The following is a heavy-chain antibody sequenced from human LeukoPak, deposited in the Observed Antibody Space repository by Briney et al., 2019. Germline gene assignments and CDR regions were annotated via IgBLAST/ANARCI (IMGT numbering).Heavy chain of an antibody. CDR3: ARISSGYYDSSGYDDY. D-gene: IGHD3-22*01. V-gene: IGHV2-70*04. J-gene: IGHJ4*02. CDR2: IDWDDDK. Sequence: SGPALVKPTPTLTLTCTFSGFSLSTSGMRVSWIRQPPGKALEWLARIDWDDDKFYSTSLKTRLTISKDTSKNQVVLTMTNMDPVDTATYYCARISSGYYDSSGYDDYWGQGTLVTVSS. CDR1: GFSLSTSGMR.